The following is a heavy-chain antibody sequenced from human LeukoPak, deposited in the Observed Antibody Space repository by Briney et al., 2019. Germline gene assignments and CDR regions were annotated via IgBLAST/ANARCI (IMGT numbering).Heavy chain of an antibody. J-gene: IGHJ4*02. V-gene: IGHV3-23*01. D-gene: IGHD5-24*01. CDR3: AKDGQL. Sequence: GGSLRLSCVVSGFTFSSYGMSWVRQAPGKGLEWVSGISGSGGNTYYADSVKGRVTISRDNSKNTLYLQTNGLRAGDTAVYYCAKDGQLRGQGTLVTVSS. CDR1: GFTFSSYG. CDR2: ISGSGGNT.